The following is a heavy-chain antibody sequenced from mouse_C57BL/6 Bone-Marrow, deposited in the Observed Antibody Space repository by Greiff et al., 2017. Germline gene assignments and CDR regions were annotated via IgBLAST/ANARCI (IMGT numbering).Heavy chain of an antibody. J-gene: IGHJ2*01. CDR2: INPYNGGT. CDR3: ERFVNGFLYYFDY. Sequence: VQLQQSGPVLVKPGASVKMSCKASGYTFTDYYMNWVKQSHGKSLEWIGVINPYNGGTSYNQKFKGKATLTVDKSSSTAYMELNSLTSEDSAVYYCERFVNGFLYYFDYWGQGTTLTVSS. CDR1: GYTFTDYY. V-gene: IGHV1-19*01. D-gene: IGHD2-2*01.